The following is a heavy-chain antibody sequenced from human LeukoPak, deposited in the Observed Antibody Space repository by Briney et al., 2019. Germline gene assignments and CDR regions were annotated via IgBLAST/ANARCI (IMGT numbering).Heavy chain of an antibody. J-gene: IGHJ4*02. CDR1: GASTSSYY. Sequence: KTSETLSLTCTVSGASTSSYYWTWIRQPAGEGLEWIGRIYTSGSTNYNPSLKSRVTMSVDTSKNQFSLKLSSVTAADTAVYYCARARGGSGSYGHFDYWGQGTLVTVSS. D-gene: IGHD1-26*01. CDR2: IYTSGST. V-gene: IGHV4-4*07. CDR3: ARARGGSGSYGHFDY.